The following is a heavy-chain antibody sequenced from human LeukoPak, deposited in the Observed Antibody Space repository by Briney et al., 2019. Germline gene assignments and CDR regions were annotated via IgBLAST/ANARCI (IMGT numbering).Heavy chain of an antibody. V-gene: IGHV3-30*18. D-gene: IGHD5-12*01. CDR1: GFTFSSYG. J-gene: IGHJ4*02. CDR3: AKLEGVATRYSEPVFDY. CDR2: ISYEGSNK. Sequence: GGSLRLSCAASGFTFSSYGMHWVRDAPGKGLEGVAVISYEGSNKYYADSVKGRFTISRDNSKNTLYLQMNSLRAEDTVVYYGAKLEGVATRYSEPVFDYWGQGTLVTVSS.